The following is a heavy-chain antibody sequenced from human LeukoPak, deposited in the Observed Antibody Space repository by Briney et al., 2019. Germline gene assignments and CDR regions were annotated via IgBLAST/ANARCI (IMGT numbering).Heavy chain of an antibody. J-gene: IGHJ3*02. CDR3: ARDSSPDAFDI. CDR1: GYTFTGYY. D-gene: IGHD2-2*01. V-gene: IGHV1-2*02. Sequence: GASVKVSCKVSGYTFTGYYMHWVRRAPGQGLEWMGWINPNSGGTNYAQKFQGRVTMTRDTSISTAYMELSRLRSDDTAVYYCARDSSPDAFDIWGQGTMVTVSS. CDR2: INPNSGGT.